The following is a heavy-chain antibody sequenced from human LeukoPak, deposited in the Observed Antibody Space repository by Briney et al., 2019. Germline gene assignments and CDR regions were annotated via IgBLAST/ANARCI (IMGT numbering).Heavy chain of an antibody. D-gene: IGHD3-16*01. CDR2: ISGSGNGFSI. V-gene: IGHV3-64*04. CDR3: ARDYEHYFDY. J-gene: IGHJ4*02. Sequence: GGSLRLSCSASGFVFSIYTMYWVRQTPGKGPEYVSTISGSGNGFSIYYADSVKGRFTISRDNSKNTLYLQMNSLRAEDTAVYYCARDYEHYFDYWGQGTLVTVSS. CDR1: GFVFSIYT.